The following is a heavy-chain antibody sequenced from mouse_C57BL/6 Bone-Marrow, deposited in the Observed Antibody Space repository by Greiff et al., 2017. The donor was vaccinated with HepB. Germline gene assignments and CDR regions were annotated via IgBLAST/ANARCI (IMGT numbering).Heavy chain of an antibody. Sequence: EVQLVESGPELVKPGASVKISCKASGYSFTGYYMNWVKQSPEKSLEWIGEINPSTGGTTYNQKFKAKATLTVDKSSSTAYMQLKSLTSEDSAVYYCARGLYYYGSRGFDYWGQGTTLTVSS. J-gene: IGHJ2*01. V-gene: IGHV1-42*01. D-gene: IGHD1-1*01. CDR2: INPSTGGT. CDR3: ARGLYYYGSRGFDY. CDR1: GYSFTGYY.